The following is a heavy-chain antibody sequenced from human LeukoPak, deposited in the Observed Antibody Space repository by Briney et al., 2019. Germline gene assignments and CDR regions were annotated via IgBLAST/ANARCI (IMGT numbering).Heavy chain of an antibody. CDR1: GIIITSYW. D-gene: IGHD3-16*01. CDR3: ASHSYGYNH. V-gene: IGHV3-7*01. CDR2: IKQDGSEK. Sequence: GGSLRLSCAASGIIITSYWMSWVRQTPGKGLEWVANIKQDGSEKNYVDSVKGRFTIFRDNARNSLYLQMNSLRAEDTAVYYCASHSYGYNHRGQGTLSSSPQ. J-gene: IGHJ4*02.